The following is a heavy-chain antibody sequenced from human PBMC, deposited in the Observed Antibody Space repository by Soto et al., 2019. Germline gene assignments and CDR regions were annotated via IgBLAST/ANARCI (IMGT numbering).Heavy chain of an antibody. CDR3: ARGSTAAGTFWFDP. CDR2: INHSGST. D-gene: IGHD6-13*01. J-gene: IGHJ5*02. Sequence: SETLSLTCAVYGGSFSGYYWSWIRQPPGKGLEWIGEINHSGSTNYNPSLKSRVTISVDTSKNQFSLKLSSVTAADTAVYYCARGSTAAGTFWFDPWGQGTLVTVSS. V-gene: IGHV4-34*01. CDR1: GGSFSGYY.